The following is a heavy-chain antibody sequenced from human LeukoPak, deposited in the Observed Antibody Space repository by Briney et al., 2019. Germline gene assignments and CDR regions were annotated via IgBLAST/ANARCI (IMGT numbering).Heavy chain of an antibody. CDR1: GFTFSFYW. J-gene: IGHJ4*02. D-gene: IGHD2-15*01. Sequence: GGPLRLSCASSGFTFSFYWMHWVRQAPGKGLVWVSRINNDGRSTSYAGSVKGRFTISRDNAKNTLYSQMNSLRAEDTAVYYCARDNEYCTGGTCRLDYWGQGALVTVSS. CDR2: INNDGRST. CDR3: ARDNEYCTGGTCRLDY. V-gene: IGHV3-74*01.